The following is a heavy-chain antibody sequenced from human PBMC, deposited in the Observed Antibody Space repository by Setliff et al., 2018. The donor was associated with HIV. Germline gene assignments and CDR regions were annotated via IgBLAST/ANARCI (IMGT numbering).Heavy chain of an antibody. CDR3: ARSELLGQRYYFDF. J-gene: IGHJ4*01. Sequence: AGGSLRLSCVASGFTFRTFAMHWVRQAPGKGLEWVALITNDGKKKYYADSVTGRFTISRDDSKNTLFLQLNTLRPEDTAVYYCARSELLGQRYYFDFWGRGTLVTVSS. CDR2: ITNDGKKK. V-gene: IGHV3-30*01. CDR1: GFTFRTFA. D-gene: IGHD1-7*01.